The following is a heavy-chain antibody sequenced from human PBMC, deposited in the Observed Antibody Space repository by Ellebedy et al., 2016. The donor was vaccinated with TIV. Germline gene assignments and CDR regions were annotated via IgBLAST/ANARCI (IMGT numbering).Heavy chain of an antibody. J-gene: IGHJ4*02. CDR2: IYPGDSET. V-gene: IGHV5-51*01. CDR3: ARLGCTSGSCYYQEYYFDS. Sequence: GESLKVSCKGSGYRFTTYWIGWVRQVPGKGLEWMEIIYPGDSETRYSPSFRGQVTISADKSTSTAYLQWSSLKASDTAMYYCARLGCTSGSCYYQEYYFDSWGQGTLVTVSS. CDR1: GYRFTTYW. D-gene: IGHD2-15*01.